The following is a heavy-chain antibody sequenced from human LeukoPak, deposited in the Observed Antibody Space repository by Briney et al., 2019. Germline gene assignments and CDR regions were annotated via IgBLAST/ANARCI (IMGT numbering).Heavy chain of an antibody. V-gene: IGHV4-4*02. CDR2: IFHSGST. CDR3: ARDGTGPLNNWFDP. J-gene: IGHJ5*02. D-gene: IGHD3/OR15-3a*01. Sequence: SETLSLTCAVSGGSISSNNWWSWVRQPPGKGLEWIGEIFHSGSTNYNPSLKSRVTISVDKSKNQFSLKLNSVTAADTAVYYCARDGTGPLNNWFDPWGQGTLVTVSS. CDR1: GGSISSNNW.